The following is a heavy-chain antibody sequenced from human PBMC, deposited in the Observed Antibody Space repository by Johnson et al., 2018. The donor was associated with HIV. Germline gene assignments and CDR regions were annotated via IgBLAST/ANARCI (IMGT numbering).Heavy chain of an antibody. CDR1: GFTFSSYA. D-gene: IGHD2/OR15-2a*01. CDR2: ISSNGGST. Sequence: VQLVESGGGLVQPGGSLRLSCAASGFTFSSYAMHWVRQAPGKGLEYVSAISSNGGSTYSANSVKGRFTISRDNSKNTLYLQMKSLKTEDTAVYYCTTDHYFLDALDIWGQGTMVTVSS. V-gene: IGHV3-64*01. J-gene: IGHJ3*02. CDR3: TTDHYFLDALDI.